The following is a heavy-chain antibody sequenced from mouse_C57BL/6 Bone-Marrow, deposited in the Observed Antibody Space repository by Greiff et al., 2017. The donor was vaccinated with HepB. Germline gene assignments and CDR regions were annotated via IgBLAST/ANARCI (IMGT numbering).Heavy chain of an antibody. D-gene: IGHD2-5*01. CDR1: GYTFTSYW. CDR3: ASEDYSNAWFAY. V-gene: IGHV1-53*01. J-gene: IGHJ3*01. CDR2: INPSNGGT. Sequence: QVHVKQPGTELVKPGASVKLSCKASGYTFTSYWMHWVKQRPGQGLEWIGNINPSNGGTNYNEKFKSKATLTVDKSSSTAYMQLSSLTSEDSAVYYCASEDYSNAWFAYWGQGTLVTVSA.